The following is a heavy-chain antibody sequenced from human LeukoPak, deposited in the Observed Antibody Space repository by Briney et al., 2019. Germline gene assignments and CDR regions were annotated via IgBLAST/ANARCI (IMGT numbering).Heavy chain of an antibody. J-gene: IGHJ5*02. Sequence: PGRSLRLSCAASGFTFSSYAMHWVRQAPGKGLEWVAVISYDGSNKYYADSVKGRFTISRDNAKNSLYLQMNSLRAEDMALYYCAKDIGPHYYDSSGPWFDPWGQGTLVTVSS. CDR3: AKDIGPHYYDSSGPWFDP. D-gene: IGHD3-22*01. CDR2: ISYDGSNK. CDR1: GFTFSSYA. V-gene: IGHV3-30-3*01.